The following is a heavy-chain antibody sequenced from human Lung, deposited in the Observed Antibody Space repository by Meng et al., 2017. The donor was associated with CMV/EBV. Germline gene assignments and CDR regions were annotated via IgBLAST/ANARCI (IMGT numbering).Heavy chain of an antibody. CDR1: GFTFSSYW. CDR3: ARDRTGYSSGWYGYYGMAV. Sequence: GGSXRLXCAASGFTFSSYWMSWVRQAPGKGLEWVANIKQDGSEKYYVDSVKGRFTISRDNAKNSLYLQMNSLRAEDTAVYYCARDRTGYSSGWYGYYGMAVWXQGTTVTVSS. J-gene: IGHJ6*02. D-gene: IGHD6-19*01. V-gene: IGHV3-7*01. CDR2: IKQDGSEK.